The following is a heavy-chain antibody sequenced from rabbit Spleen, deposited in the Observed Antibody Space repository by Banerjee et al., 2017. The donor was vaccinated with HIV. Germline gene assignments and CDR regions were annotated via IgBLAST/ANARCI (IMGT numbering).Heavy chain of an antibody. D-gene: IGHD7-1*01. CDR3: ARGAWSTDCMNL. CDR1: GFTFSGYY. J-gene: IGHJ4*01. CDR2: IYNGDGST. V-gene: IGHV1S40*01. Sequence: QSLEESGGDLVKPGASLTLTCTASGFTFSGYYMCWVRQAPGKGLEWIACIYNGDGSTYYASWAKGRFTISRTSSTTVTLQMTSLTAADTATYFCARGAWSTDCMNLWGQGTLVTVS.